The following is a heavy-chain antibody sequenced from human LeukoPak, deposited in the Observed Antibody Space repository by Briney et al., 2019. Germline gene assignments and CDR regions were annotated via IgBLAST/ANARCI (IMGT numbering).Heavy chain of an antibody. Sequence: SETLSLTCTVSGGSISSGGYYWSWIRQPPGKGLEWIGYIYHSGSTYYNPSLKSRVTISVDRSKNQFSLKLSSVTAADTAVYYCARIQSGGYYYYGMDVWGQGTMVTVSS. CDR3: ARIQSGGYYYYGMDV. V-gene: IGHV4-30-2*01. CDR2: IYHSGST. J-gene: IGHJ6*02. CDR1: GGSISSGGYY. D-gene: IGHD3-10*01.